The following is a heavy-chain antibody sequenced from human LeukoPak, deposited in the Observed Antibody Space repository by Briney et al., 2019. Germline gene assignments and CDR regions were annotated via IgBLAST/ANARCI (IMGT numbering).Heavy chain of an antibody. CDR2: INQDGSDM. J-gene: IGHJ3*01. V-gene: IGHV3-7*03. Sequence: GGSLRLCCAASGFIFNSFWMNWVRLTPGKGLEWVAKINQDGSDMYYVDSVKGRFFVSRDNTRNLVYLQMNSLRVDDTAVYYCARDFPGIGRGTFDFWGQGTIITVSS. D-gene: IGHD3-10*01. CDR1: GFIFNSFW. CDR3: ARDFPGIGRGTFDF.